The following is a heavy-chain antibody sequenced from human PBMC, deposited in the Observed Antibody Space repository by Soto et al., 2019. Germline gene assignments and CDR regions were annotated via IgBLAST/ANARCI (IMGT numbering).Heavy chain of an antibody. CDR3: ARQWAAAIYFDN. J-gene: IGHJ4*02. D-gene: IGHD2-2*01. CDR1: GGSLSSSNYY. CDR2: ISHSGTT. V-gene: IGHV4-31*03. Sequence: QMQLQESGPGLVKPSQTLSLTCTVSGGSLSSSNYYWNWIRQHPGQGLEWIGYISHSGTTYYNPSLKSRVTISIDTSETQFSLRLSSVTAADTAVYYRARQWAAAIYFDNWGQGTLVTVSS.